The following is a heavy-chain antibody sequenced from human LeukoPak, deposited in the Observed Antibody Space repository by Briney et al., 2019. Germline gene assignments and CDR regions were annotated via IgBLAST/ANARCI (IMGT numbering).Heavy chain of an antibody. CDR3: AKGPGAAVAKRYIQH. J-gene: IGHJ1*01. Sequence: GGSLRLSCAASGFTFNTYWMHWVRQAPGKGLVWVSRINTDGRITNYADSVKGRFTISRDNAKNTLFLQMNSLRAEDTAVYYCAKGPGAAVAKRYIQHWGQGTLVTVSS. D-gene: IGHD6-19*01. CDR1: GFTFNTYW. CDR2: INTDGRIT. V-gene: IGHV3-74*01.